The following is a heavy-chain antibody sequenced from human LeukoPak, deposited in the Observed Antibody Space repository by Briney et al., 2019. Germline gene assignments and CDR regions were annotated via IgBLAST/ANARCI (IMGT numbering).Heavy chain of an antibody. D-gene: IGHD3-3*01. CDR1: GGSISNYY. V-gene: IGHV4-59*08. J-gene: IGHJ3*02. CDR3: ARWSTIFGVIYDAFDI. Sequence: SETLSLTCTVSGGSISNYYWSWIRQPPGKGLEWIGYIYYSGSTNYNPTLKSRVTISVDTSKNQFSLKLSSVTAADTAVYYCARWSTIFGVIYDAFDIWGQGTMVTFSS. CDR2: IYYSGST.